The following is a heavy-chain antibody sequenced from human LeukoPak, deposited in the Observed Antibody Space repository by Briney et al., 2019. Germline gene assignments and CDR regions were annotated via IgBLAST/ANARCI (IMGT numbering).Heavy chain of an antibody. J-gene: IGHJ4*02. D-gene: IGHD3-10*01. Sequence: GGSLRLSCAASGFTFSDYYMSWIRQAPGKGLEWVSYISSSSSYTNYADSVKGRFTISRDNAKNSLYLQMNSLRAEDTAVYYCARTMVRGVITDYWGQGTLVTVSS. CDR2: ISSSSSYT. CDR1: GFTFSDYY. CDR3: ARTMVRGVITDY. V-gene: IGHV3-11*03.